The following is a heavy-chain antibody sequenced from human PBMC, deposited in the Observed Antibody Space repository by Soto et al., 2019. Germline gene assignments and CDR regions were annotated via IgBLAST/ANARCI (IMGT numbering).Heavy chain of an antibody. CDR3: ARSLRHLGELYWPKAGDAFDI. CDR1: GGSISSGGYY. D-gene: IGHD3-16*01. V-gene: IGHV4-31*03. Sequence: SETLSLTCTVSGGSISSGGYYWSWIRQHPGKGMEWIGYIYYSGSTYYNPSLKSRVTISVDTSKNQFSLKLSSVTAADTAVYYCARSLRHLGELYWPKAGDAFDIWGQGTMVTVSS. CDR2: IYYSGST. J-gene: IGHJ3*02.